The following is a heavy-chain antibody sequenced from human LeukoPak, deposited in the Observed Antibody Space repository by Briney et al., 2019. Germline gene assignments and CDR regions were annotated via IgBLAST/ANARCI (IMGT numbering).Heavy chain of an antibody. J-gene: IGHJ6*03. Sequence: PGGSLRLSCAASGFTLSTYWMCWVRQAPGKGLEWVANIKEDGSETNYVESVKGRFFISRDNAKNSQRLQMNSLRVEDSAVYYCARCEGFYDYFSGNPTYYFYMDVWGKGTTVTVSS. CDR3: ARCEGFYDYFSGNPTYYFYMDV. V-gene: IGHV3-7*01. CDR2: IKEDGSET. CDR1: GFTLSTYW. D-gene: IGHD3-16*01.